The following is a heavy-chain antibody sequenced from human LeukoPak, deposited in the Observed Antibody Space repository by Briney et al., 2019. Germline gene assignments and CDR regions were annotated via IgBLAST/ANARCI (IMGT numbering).Heavy chain of an antibody. J-gene: IGHJ5*02. D-gene: IGHD3-16*01. CDR1: GGSISSYY. CDR3: ARGKGDWFDP. Sequence: SETLSLTCTVSGGSISSYYWSWIRQPPGKGLEWIGYIYYSGSTYYNPSLKSRVTISVDTSKNQFSLKLSSVTAADTAVYYCARGKGDWFDPWGQGTLVTVSS. V-gene: IGHV4-59*06. CDR2: IYYSGST.